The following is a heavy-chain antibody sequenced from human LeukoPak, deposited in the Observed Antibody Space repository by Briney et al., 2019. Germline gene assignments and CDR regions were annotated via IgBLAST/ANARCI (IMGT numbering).Heavy chain of an antibody. CDR2: INSNGSST. D-gene: IGHD3-3*01. V-gene: IGHV3-74*01. Sequence: GGSLRLSCAAPGFTLSSYWMHWGRLAPGKRLVWVSRINSNGSSTSYADSVKGRFTISRDNAKNTLYLQMNSLRAEDTAVYYCARGHKAYDDYWGQGTLVTVSS. CDR3: ARGHKAYDDY. J-gene: IGHJ4*02. CDR1: GFTLSSYW.